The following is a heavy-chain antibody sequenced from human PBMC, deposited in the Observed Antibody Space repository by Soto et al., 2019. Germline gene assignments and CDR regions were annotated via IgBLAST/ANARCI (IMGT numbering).Heavy chain of an antibody. J-gene: IGHJ5*02. Sequence: IRQPPGKWLEWIGSIFHSGTTYYNPSIKSRVTIAVDTSKNQFSLKLSSVAAADSAVYYCAGAKSVCSTASSGQRALASDP. V-gene: IGHV4-38-2*02. CDR2: IFHSGTT. D-gene: IGHD6-13*01. CDR3: AGAKSVCSTASSGQRALASDP.